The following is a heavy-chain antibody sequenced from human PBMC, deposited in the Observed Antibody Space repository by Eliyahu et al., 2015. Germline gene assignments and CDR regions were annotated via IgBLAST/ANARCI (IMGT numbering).Heavy chain of an antibody. J-gene: IGHJ4*02. CDR1: GYTFTSHG. Sequence: QVQLVQSGTEVKKPGASVKVSCKAXGYTFTSHGXXWVRQAPGQGLEWMGWISAYNGNTNYEQKFQGRVTMTTDTSTSTAYMELRSLRSDDTAVYYCARGVVAVPAALVRLDYWGQGTLVTVSS. CDR2: ISAYNGNT. D-gene: IGHD2-2*01. CDR3: ARGVVAVPAALVRLDY. V-gene: IGHV1-18*01.